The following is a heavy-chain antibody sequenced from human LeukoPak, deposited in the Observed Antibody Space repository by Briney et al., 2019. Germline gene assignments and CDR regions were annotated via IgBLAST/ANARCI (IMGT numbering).Heavy chain of an antibody. Sequence: SETLSLTCTVSGGSFSSTNYYWSWIRQPAGKGLEWIGRIYTSGSTNYNPSLKSRVTMSVDTSKNQFSLKLSSVTAADTAVYYCARLDSSSWYGDYWGQGTLVTVSS. CDR2: IYTSGST. D-gene: IGHD6-13*01. V-gene: IGHV4-61*02. CDR3: ARLDSSSWYGDY. J-gene: IGHJ4*02. CDR1: GGSFSSTNYY.